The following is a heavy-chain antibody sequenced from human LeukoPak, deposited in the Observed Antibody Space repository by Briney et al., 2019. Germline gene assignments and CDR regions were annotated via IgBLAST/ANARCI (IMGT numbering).Heavy chain of an antibody. D-gene: IGHD3-22*01. V-gene: IGHV1-2*02. CDR1: GYTFTGYY. J-gene: IGHJ4*02. Sequence: ASVTVSCKASGYTFTGYYMHWVRQALGQGLEWMGWINPNSGGTNYAQKFQGRVTMTRDTSISTAYMELSRLRSDDTAVYYCARDLRMIVAEPYYFDYWGQGTLVTVSS. CDR3: ARDLRMIVAEPYYFDY. CDR2: INPNSGGT.